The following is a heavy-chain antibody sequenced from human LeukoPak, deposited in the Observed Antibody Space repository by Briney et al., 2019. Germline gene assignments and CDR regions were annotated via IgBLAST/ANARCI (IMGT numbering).Heavy chain of an antibody. Sequence: ASVKVSCKASGYTFTGYYMHWVRQAPGQGLEWMGWINPNSGGTNYAQKFQGRVTMTRDTSISTAYMELSRLRSDDTAVYYCARDRVGQQLVLVYFQHWGQGTLVTVSS. CDR3: ARDRVGQQLVLVYFQH. V-gene: IGHV1-2*02. CDR1: GYTFTGYY. D-gene: IGHD6-13*01. CDR2: INPNSGGT. J-gene: IGHJ1*01.